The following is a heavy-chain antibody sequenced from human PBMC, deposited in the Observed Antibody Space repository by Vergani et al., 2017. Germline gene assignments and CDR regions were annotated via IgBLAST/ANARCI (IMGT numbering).Heavy chain of an antibody. CDR2: ISGSGGST. V-gene: IGHV3-23*01. J-gene: IGHJ4*02. Sequence: EVQLLESGGGLVQPGGSLRLSCAASGFTFSSYAMSWVRQAPGKGLEWVSAISGSGGSTYYADSVKGRFTISRDNSKNTLYLQMNSLRAEDTAVYYCAKVIHDYGDYVPPYFDYWGQGTLVTVSS. D-gene: IGHD4-17*01. CDR1: GFTFSSYA. CDR3: AKVIHDYGDYVPPYFDY.